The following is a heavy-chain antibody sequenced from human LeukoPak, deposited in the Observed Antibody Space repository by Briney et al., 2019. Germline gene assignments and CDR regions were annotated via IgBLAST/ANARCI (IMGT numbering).Heavy chain of an antibody. V-gene: IGHV1-3*03. J-gene: IGHJ4*02. CDR2: INAGNGNT. D-gene: IGHD6-13*01. CDR1: GYTFTSYA. Sequence: GASVKVSCKASGYTFTSYAMHWVRQAPGQRLEWMGWINAGNGNTKYSQEFQGRVTITRDTSASTAYMELSSLRSEDMAVYYCARDSSHWAYSSSWYYPDYWGQETLVTVSS. CDR3: ARDSSHWAYSSSWYYPDY.